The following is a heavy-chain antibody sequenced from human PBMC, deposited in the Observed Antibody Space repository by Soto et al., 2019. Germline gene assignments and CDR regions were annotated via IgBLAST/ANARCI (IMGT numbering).Heavy chain of an antibody. CDR3: AREGLYGSIQDNTFDI. Sequence: QVQLVQSGAEVKRSGASVRISCKASGYTFNRHDINWVRQATGQGPEWIGWMNPNSGNTGYAQKFQGRVTMTRDSSITTAYMDLSSLTSEDTAIYYCAREGLYGSIQDNTFDIWGQGTMVSVCS. J-gene: IGHJ3*02. CDR1: GYTFNRHD. V-gene: IGHV1-8*01. CDR2: MNPNSGNT. D-gene: IGHD6-19*01.